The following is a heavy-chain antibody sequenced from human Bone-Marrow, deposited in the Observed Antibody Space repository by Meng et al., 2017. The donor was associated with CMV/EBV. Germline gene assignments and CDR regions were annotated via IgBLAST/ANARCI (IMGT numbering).Heavy chain of an antibody. Sequence: LSLTCAASGFTFSSYSMNWVRQAPGKGLEWVSSISSSSSYIYYADSVKGRFTISRDNAKNSLYLQMNSLRAEDTAVYYCAKDRTHSGSYYPYYFDYWGQGTMVTVSS. V-gene: IGHV3-21*04. D-gene: IGHD1-26*01. CDR3: AKDRTHSGSYYPYYFDY. CDR2: ISSSSSYI. J-gene: IGHJ4*02. CDR1: GFTFSSYS.